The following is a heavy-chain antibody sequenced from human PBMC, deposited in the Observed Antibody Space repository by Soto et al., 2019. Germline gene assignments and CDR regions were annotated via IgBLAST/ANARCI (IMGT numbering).Heavy chain of an antibody. Sequence: GESLKISCKGSGYSFTSYWISWVRQMPGKGLEWMGRIDPSDSYTNYSPSFQGHVTISADKSISTAYLQWSSLKASDTAMYYCAKLPPRAQSLVRYYFDYWGQGTPVTVSS. V-gene: IGHV5-10-1*01. CDR3: AKLPPRAQSLVRYYFDY. CDR1: GYSFTSYW. J-gene: IGHJ4*02. CDR2: IDPSDSYT. D-gene: IGHD3-10*01.